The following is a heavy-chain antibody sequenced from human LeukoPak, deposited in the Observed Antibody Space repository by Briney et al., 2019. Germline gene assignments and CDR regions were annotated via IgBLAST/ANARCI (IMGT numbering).Heavy chain of an antibody. CDR3: ARGSGSLYGGNSDSVPTHFDY. D-gene: IGHD4-23*01. CDR1: GFTFSSYS. CDR2: ITSSSSYI. J-gene: IGHJ4*02. Sequence: PGGSLRLSCAASGFTFSSYSMNWVRQAPGKGLEWVSSITSSSSYIYYADSVKGRFTISRDNAKNSLYLQMNSLRAEDTAVYYCARGSGSLYGGNSDSVPTHFDYWGQGTLVTVSS. V-gene: IGHV3-21*01.